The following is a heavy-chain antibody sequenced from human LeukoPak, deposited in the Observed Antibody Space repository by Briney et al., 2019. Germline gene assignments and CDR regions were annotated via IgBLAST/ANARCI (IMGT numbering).Heavy chain of an antibody. J-gene: IGHJ4*02. CDR3: ARDRGPQWWGSFDY. CDR2: INPNSGDT. CDR1: GYTFTDYY. V-gene: IGHV1-2*04. Sequence: ASVKVSCKASGYTFTDYYIHLVRQVPGQGLEWMGCINPNSGDTKLAQTFQVWVTMTRDTSIGTAYLELSRLTSDDTAVYYCARDRGPQWWGSFDYWGQGTLVTVSS. D-gene: IGHD3-16*01.